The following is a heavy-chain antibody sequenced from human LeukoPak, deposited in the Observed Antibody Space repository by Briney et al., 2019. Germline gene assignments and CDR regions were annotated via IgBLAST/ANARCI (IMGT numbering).Heavy chain of an antibody. D-gene: IGHD4-17*01. J-gene: IGHJ6*03. CDR3: ARGRTVTTSGGDYYDYMDV. CDR2: INPNSGGT. V-gene: IGHV1-2*02. Sequence: ASVKVSCKASGYTFTGYYMQWVRQAPGQGLEWMGWINPNSGGTNYAQKFQGRVTMTSDTSISTAYMELSRLRSDDTAVYYCARGRTVTTSGGDYYDYMDVWGKGTTVTVSS. CDR1: GYTFTGYY.